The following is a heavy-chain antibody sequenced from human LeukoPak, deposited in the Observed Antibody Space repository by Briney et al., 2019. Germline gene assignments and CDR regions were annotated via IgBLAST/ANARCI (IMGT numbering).Heavy chain of an antibody. Sequence: GASVKVSCKASGGTFSSYAISWVRQAPGQGLEWMGGIIPIFGTANYAQKFQGRVTITADESTSTAYMELGSLRSEDTAVYYCARSKSRSRNYYYGMDVWGQGTTVTVSS. D-gene: IGHD2-2*01. CDR2: IIPIFGTA. J-gene: IGHJ6*02. CDR3: ARSKSRSRNYYYGMDV. CDR1: GGTFSSYA. V-gene: IGHV1-69*13.